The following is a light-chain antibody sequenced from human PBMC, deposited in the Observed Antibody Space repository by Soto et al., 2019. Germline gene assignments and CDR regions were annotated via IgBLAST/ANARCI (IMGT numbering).Light chain of an antibody. V-gene: IGKV3-20*01. Sequence: EIVLTQSPGTLSLSPGERATLSCRASQSVSSSYLAWYQQKPGQAPRLLIYGASSRATGIPDRFSGSGSGTDFTLTISRLEPEDFAVYYCQQYAGSPPWTFGQGTKVEL. CDR2: GAS. J-gene: IGKJ1*01. CDR3: QQYAGSPPWT. CDR1: QSVSSSY.